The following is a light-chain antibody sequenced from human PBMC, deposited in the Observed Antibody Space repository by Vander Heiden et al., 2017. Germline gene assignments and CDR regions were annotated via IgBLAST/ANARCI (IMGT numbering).Light chain of an antibody. J-gene: IGKJ4*01. Sequence: DIQMTPSPSTLSASVGDRVTITCRASQIIRSRLAWYQQKPGKAPKLLIYKASSLESGVPSRFSGSGSGTEFTLTISSLQPDDFATYYCQQYNSDSLTFGGGTKVEIK. CDR3: QQYNSDSLT. CDR1: QIIRSR. CDR2: KAS. V-gene: IGKV1-5*03.